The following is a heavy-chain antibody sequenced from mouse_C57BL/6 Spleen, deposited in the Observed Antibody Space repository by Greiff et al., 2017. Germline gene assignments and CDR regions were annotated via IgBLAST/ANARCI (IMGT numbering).Heavy chain of an antibody. V-gene: IGHV1-69*01. J-gene: IGHJ4*01. CDR3: ARYDCDRGFYAMEY. D-gene: IGHD2-4*01. Sequence: VQLQQPGAELVMPGASVKLSCKASGYTFTSYWMHWVKQRPGQGLEWIGDIDPSDSCTNYNQKFKGKSTLTVDKSSSTAYMQLSSLTSEGSAVYYCARYDCDRGFYAMEYWGQGTSVTVSS. CDR2: IDPSDSCT. CDR1: GYTFTSYW.